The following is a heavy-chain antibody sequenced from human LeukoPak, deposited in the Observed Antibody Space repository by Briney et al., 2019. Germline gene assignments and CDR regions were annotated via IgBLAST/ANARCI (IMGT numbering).Heavy chain of an antibody. D-gene: IGHD3-9*01. J-gene: IGHJ4*02. V-gene: IGHV4-30-2*01. CDR1: GGSISSGGYY. CDR2: IYHSGST. Sequence: PSETLSLTCTVSGGSISSGGYYWSWIRQPPGKGLEWIGYIYHSGSTYYNPSLKSRVTISVDRSKNQFSLKLSSVTAADTAVYYCARGDIFPPHYFDYWGQGTLVTVSS. CDR3: ARGDIFPPHYFDY.